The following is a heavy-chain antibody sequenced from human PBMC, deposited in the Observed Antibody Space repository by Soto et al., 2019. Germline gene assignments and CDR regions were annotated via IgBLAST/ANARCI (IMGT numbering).Heavy chain of an antibody. CDR3: ARLISTYIPLAGPGEFDY. CDR1: GYSFTTYW. V-gene: IGHV5-10-1*01. J-gene: IGHJ4*02. CDR2: IDPSDSYT. D-gene: IGHD3-16*01. Sequence: GESLKIPCQGSGYSFTTYWINWVPQIPGKGLEWMGRIDPSDSYTNYSPSFQGHVTMSVDKSINTAYLQWGSLKASDTAIYYCARLISTYIPLAGPGEFDYWGQGTLVTVSS.